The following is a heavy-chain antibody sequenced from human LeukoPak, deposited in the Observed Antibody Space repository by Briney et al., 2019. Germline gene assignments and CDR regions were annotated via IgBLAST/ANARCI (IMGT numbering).Heavy chain of an antibody. CDR1: GYTFTGYY. Sequence: ASVKVSCKASGYTFTGYYLHWVRQAPGQGLEWLGRINPNSGDTNYAQKFQGRVTMTRDTSISTAYMELSRLRSDDTAVYYCTRMYDYGDLIPFDYWGQGTLVTVSS. CDR2: INPNSGDT. CDR3: TRMYDYGDLIPFDY. V-gene: IGHV1-2*02. J-gene: IGHJ4*02. D-gene: IGHD4-17*01.